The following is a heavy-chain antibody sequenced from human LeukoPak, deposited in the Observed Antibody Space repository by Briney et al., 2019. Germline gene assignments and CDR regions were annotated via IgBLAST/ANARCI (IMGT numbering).Heavy chain of an antibody. Sequence: WGSLRLSCAASGFTFNSHAMSWVRQAPGKGLEWVSGISGGGGSTYHADFVKGRFTISRDNSKNTLSLQMNSLRVEDTALYYCARDQAYDYVWGSNRYAYWGQGTLVTVSS. D-gene: IGHD3-16*02. CDR3: ARDQAYDYVWGSNRYAY. CDR1: GFTFNSHA. J-gene: IGHJ4*02. V-gene: IGHV3-23*01. CDR2: ISGGGGST.